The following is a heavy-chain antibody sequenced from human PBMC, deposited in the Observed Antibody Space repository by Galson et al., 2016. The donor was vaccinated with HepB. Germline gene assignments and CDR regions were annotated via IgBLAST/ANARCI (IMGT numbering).Heavy chain of an antibody. V-gene: IGHV3-74*01. J-gene: IGHJ4*02. Sequence: SLRLSCAASGFTFGSHAMTWVRQGPGKGLVWVSRIEPDGSRPIYADSVKGRFTISRDNAENTLYLQMNSLRADDTAVYYCARDLSGPDYWGQGTLVTVSS. CDR1: GFTFGSHA. CDR2: IEPDGSRP. CDR3: ARDLSGPDY.